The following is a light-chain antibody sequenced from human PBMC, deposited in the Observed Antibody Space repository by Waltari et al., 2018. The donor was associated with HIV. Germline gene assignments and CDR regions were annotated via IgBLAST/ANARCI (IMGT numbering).Light chain of an antibody. V-gene: IGKV4-1*01. CDR1: VLYSSNNKNY. Sequence: VLYSSNNKNYLAWYQQKPGQPPKLLIYWASTRESGVPDRFSGSGSGTDFTLTISSLQAEDVAVYYCQQYYSTPKTFGQGTKVEIK. CDR2: WAS. CDR3: QQYYSTPKT. J-gene: IGKJ1*01.